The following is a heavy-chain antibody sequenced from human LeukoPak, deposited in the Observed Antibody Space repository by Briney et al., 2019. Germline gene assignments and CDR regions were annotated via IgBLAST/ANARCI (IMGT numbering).Heavy chain of an antibody. CDR2: IYPADSDI. D-gene: IGHD2-15*01. CDR3: ARQEYCSGGSCYTWFDP. J-gene: IGHJ5*02. Sequence: GESLKISCKGSGYSFTSYWIGWVRQMLGKGLEWMGIIYPADSDIRYSPSFQGQVTISADKSISTAYLQWSSLKASDTAMYYCARQEYCSGGSCYTWFDPWGQGTLVTVSS. CDR1: GYSFTSYW. V-gene: IGHV5-51*01.